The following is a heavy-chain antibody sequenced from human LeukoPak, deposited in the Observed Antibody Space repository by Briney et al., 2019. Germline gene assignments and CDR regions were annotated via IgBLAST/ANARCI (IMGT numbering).Heavy chain of an antibody. CDR1: GFTFSSYA. D-gene: IGHD3-3*01. CDR3: ARTQRFLEWSPRPPYYFDY. J-gene: IGHJ4*02. Sequence: GGSLRLSCAASGFTFSSYAMSWVRQAPGKGLEWVSAISGSGGSTYYADSVKGRFTISRDNSKNTLYLQMNSLRAEDTVVYYCARTQRFLEWSPRPPYYFDYWGQGTLVTVSS. V-gene: IGHV3-23*01. CDR2: ISGSGGST.